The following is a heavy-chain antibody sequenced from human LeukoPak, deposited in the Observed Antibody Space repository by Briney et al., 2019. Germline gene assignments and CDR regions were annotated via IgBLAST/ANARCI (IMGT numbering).Heavy chain of an antibody. CDR3: ARVSPGYYYYGMDV. Sequence: PGGSLRLSCAASGFTVSSNYMSWVRQAPGKGLEWVSVIYSGGSTYYADSVKGRFTISRDNSKNTLYLQMNSLRAEDTAVYYCARVSPGYYYYGMDVWGQGTTVTVSS. CDR1: GFTVSSNY. CDR2: IYSGGST. J-gene: IGHJ6*02. V-gene: IGHV3-66*01.